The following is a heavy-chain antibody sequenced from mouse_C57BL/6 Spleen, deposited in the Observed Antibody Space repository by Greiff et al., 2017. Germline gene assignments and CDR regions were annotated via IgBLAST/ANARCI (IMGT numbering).Heavy chain of an antibody. D-gene: IGHD1-1*01. V-gene: IGHV14-1*01. CDR1: GFSITDYY. Sequence: VQLKHSGAELVKPGASVKLSCTASGFSITDYYMHWVKQRPEQGLEWIGRFDPEDGDTDYAPKFQGKGTMTGDTSTNTAYLQLSSLTSEDTAVYYCTTINAVVEGFAYWGQGTLVTVSA. CDR2: FDPEDGDT. CDR3: TTINAVVEGFAY. J-gene: IGHJ3*01.